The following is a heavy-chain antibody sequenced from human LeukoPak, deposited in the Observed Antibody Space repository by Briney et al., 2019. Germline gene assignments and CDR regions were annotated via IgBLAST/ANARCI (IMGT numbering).Heavy chain of an antibody. J-gene: IGHJ4*02. Sequence: SETLSLTCTVSGGSISSYYRSWIRQPPGKGLEWIGYIYYSGSTNYNPSLKSRVTISVDTSKNQFSLKLSSVTAADTAVYYCARVSGSYYYFDYWGQGTLVTVSS. V-gene: IGHV4-59*01. D-gene: IGHD1-26*01. CDR2: IYYSGST. CDR1: GGSISSYY. CDR3: ARVSGSYYYFDY.